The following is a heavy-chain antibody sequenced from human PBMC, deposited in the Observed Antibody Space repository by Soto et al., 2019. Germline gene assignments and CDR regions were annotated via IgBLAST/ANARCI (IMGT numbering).Heavy chain of an antibody. CDR3: ATSRRWTTSPYYYGMDV. CDR1: GGTFSSYA. V-gene: IGHV1-69*13. J-gene: IGHJ6*02. Sequence: ASVKVSCKASGGTFSSYAISWVRQAPGQGLEWMGGIIPIFGTANYAQKFQGRVTITADESTSTAYMELSSLRSEDTAVYYCATSRRWTTSPYYYGMDVWGQGTTVTVSS. D-gene: IGHD4-17*01. CDR2: IIPIFGTA.